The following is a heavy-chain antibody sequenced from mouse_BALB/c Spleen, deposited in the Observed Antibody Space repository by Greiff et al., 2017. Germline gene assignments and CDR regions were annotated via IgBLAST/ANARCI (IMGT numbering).Heavy chain of an antibody. Sequence: VQLQQSGAELVRPGALVKLSCKASGFNIKDYYMHWVKQRPEQGLEWIGWIDPENGNTIYDPKFQGKASITADTSSNTAYLQLSSLTSEDTAVYYCARAYYGNHPFAYWGQGTLVTVSA. CDR2: IDPENGNT. CDR1: GFNIKDYY. CDR3: ARAYYGNHPFAY. J-gene: IGHJ3*01. D-gene: IGHD2-10*01. V-gene: IGHV14-1*02.